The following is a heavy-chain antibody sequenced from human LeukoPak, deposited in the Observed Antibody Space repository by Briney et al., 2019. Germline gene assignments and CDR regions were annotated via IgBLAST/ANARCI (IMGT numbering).Heavy chain of an antibody. Sequence: PGGSLRLSCAASGFTFSSYGMHWVRQAPGKGLEWVAVISYDGSNKYYADSVKGRFTISRDNSKNTLYLQMNSLRAEDTAAYYCARDIVVVTAILDYWGQGTLVTVSS. CDR1: GFTFSSYG. CDR3: ARDIVVVTAILDY. V-gene: IGHV3-30*03. J-gene: IGHJ4*02. CDR2: ISYDGSNK. D-gene: IGHD2-21*02.